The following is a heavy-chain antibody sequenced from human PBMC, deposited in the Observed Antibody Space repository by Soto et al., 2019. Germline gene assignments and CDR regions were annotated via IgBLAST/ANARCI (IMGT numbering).Heavy chain of an antibody. CDR2: IIPTFNTT. Sequence: QVHLVQSGAEVKKPGSSVRVSCKASGGTFSTSGISWVRQAPGQGLEWVGGIIPTFNTTKYGRRFQGSVTITADESTMAAYLELRSLRSADTAVYYCARGYYGSGRGNYYCYYAMDVWGQGTMVTVSS. CDR3: ARGYYGSGRGNYYCYYAMDV. V-gene: IGHV1-69*12. CDR1: GGTFSTSG. J-gene: IGHJ6*02. D-gene: IGHD3-10*01.